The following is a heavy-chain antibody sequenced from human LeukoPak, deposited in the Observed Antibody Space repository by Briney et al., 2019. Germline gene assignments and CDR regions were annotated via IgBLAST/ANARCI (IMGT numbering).Heavy chain of an antibody. J-gene: IGHJ4*02. CDR1: GGSISSGDYY. CDR3: ARHPTSYSSGWGGSDY. CDR2: IYYSGST. Sequence: SETLSLTCTVSGGSISSGDYYWSWIRQPPGKGLEWIGYIYYSGSTYYNPSLKSRVTISVDTSKNQFSLKLSSVTAADTAVYYCARHPTSYSSGWGGSDYWGQGTLVTVSS. V-gene: IGHV4-30-4*01. D-gene: IGHD6-19*01.